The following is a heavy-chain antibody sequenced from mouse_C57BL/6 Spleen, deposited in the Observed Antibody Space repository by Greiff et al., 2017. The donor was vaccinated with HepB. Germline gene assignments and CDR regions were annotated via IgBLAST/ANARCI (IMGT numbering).Heavy chain of an antibody. Sequence: VQLQQSGPELVKPGASVKISCKASGYAFSSSWMNWVKQRPGKGLEWIGRIYPGDGDTNYNGKFKGKATLTADKSSSTAYMQLNSLTSEDSAVYFCARGGNYYFDVWGTGTTVTVSS. D-gene: IGHD2-1*01. CDR1: GYAFSSSW. CDR3: ARGGNYYFDV. J-gene: IGHJ1*03. CDR2: IYPGDGDT. V-gene: IGHV1-82*01.